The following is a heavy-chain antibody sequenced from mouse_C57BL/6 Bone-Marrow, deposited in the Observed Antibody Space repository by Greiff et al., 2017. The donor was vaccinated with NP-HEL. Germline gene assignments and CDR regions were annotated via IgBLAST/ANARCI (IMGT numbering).Heavy chain of an antibody. CDR2: INPNNGGS. D-gene: IGHD1-1*02. V-gene: IGHV1-22*01. CDR3: ARRTLLSAYFDV. CDR1: GYTFTDYN. Sequence: EVQVVESGPELVKPGASVKMSCKASGYTFTDYNMHWVKQSHGKSLEWIGYINPNNGGSSYNQKVKGKATLTVNKSSSTAYMELRSLTSEDSAVYYCARRTLLSAYFDVWGTGTTVTVSS. J-gene: IGHJ1*03.